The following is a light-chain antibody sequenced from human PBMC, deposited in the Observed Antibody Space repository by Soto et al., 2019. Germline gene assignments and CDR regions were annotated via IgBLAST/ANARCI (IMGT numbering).Light chain of an antibody. CDR1: SSDVGANNF. Sequence: QSALTQPASVSGSPGQSITISCTGTSSDVGANNFVSWYQQHPGKAPKLLIYGVTNRPSGVSNRFSGSKSGNTASLSISGLHADDDGDYYCSSYANTYNWVFGGGTKLTVL. V-gene: IGLV2-14*01. CDR2: GVT. CDR3: SSYANTYNWV. J-gene: IGLJ3*02.